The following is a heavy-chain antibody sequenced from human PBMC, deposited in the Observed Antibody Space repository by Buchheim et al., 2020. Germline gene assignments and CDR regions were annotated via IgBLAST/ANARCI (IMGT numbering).Heavy chain of an antibody. D-gene: IGHD3-16*01. CDR1: GFSFSNYG. J-gene: IGHJ4*02. V-gene: IGHV3-30*18. Sequence: QVQLVESGGGVVQPGRSLSLSCAASGFSFSNYGMHWVRQAPGKGLEWVAVISYDGSSKYHADSVKGRFTISRDNSNNTLYLQMNSLRAEDTALYYCAKDRPQWGIRELDYWGQGTL. CDR3: AKDRPQWGIRELDY. CDR2: ISYDGSSK.